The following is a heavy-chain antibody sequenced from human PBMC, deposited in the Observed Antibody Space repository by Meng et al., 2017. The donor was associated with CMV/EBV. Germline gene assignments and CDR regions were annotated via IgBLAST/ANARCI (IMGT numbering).Heavy chain of an antibody. CDR3: ARGSGSGNWFDP. J-gene: IGHJ5*02. D-gene: IGHD1-26*01. V-gene: IGHV4-61*01. CDR1: GGSVSSGSYY. Sequence: VSGGSVSSGSYYWSWIRQPPGKGLEWIGYIYYSGSTNYNPSLKSRVTISVDTSKNQFSLKLSSVTAADTAVYYCARGSGSGNWFDPWGQGTLVTVS. CDR2: IYYSGST.